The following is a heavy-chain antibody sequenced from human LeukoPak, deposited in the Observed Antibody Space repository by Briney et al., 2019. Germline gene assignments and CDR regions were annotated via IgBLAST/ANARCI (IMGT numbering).Heavy chain of an antibody. Sequence: PGGSLRLSCAASGFTVSNAWMSWVRQAPGKGLEWVGRIKRKTDGGTTDYAAPGKGRFTISRDDSKNTLYLQMNSLKTEDTAVYYCTTLDYSNYVGGNYWGQGTLVTVSS. V-gene: IGHV3-15*01. J-gene: IGHJ4*02. CDR2: IKRKTDGGTT. CDR3: TTLDYSNYVGGNY. CDR1: GFTVSNAW. D-gene: IGHD4-11*01.